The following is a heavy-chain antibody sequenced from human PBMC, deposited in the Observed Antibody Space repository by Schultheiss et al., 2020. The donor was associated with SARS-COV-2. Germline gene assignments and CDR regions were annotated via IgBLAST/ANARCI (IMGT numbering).Heavy chain of an antibody. D-gene: IGHD2-2*02. CDR3: ATLGAVPAAILPGSSSWYGS. CDR1: GGSVSSGSYY. V-gene: IGHV4-61*01. Sequence: GSLRLSCTVSGGSVSSGSYYWSWIRQPPGKGLEWIGYIYYSGSTNYNPSLKSRVTISVDTSKNQFSLKLSSVTAADTAVYYCATLGAVPAAILPGSSSWYGSWGQGTLVTVSS. J-gene: IGHJ5*02. CDR2: IYYSGST.